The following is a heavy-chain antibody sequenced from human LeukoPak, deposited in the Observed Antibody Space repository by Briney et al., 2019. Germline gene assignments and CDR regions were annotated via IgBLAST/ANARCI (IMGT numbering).Heavy chain of an antibody. CDR2: IYYSGST. CDR3: AREGRYCGGDCYLYYYYGMDV. Sequence: SETLSLTCTVSGASISSSDYYWGWIRQPPGKGLEWIGYIYYSGSTYYNPSLKSRVTISVDTSKNQFSLKLSSVSAADTAVYYCAREGRYCGGDCYLYYYYGMDVWGQGTTVTVSS. D-gene: IGHD2-21*02. J-gene: IGHJ6*02. V-gene: IGHV4-31*03. CDR1: GASISSSDYY.